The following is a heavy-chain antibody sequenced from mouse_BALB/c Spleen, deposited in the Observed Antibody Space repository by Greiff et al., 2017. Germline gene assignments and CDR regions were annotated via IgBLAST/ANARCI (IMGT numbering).Heavy chain of an antibody. CDR1: GYTFTSYY. V-gene: IGHV1S56*01. D-gene: IGHD2-1*01. CDR3: ARQIYYGNYGYLDG. J-gene: IGHJ1*01. Sequence: QVQLQQSGPELVKPGASVRISCKASGYTFTSYYIHWVKQRPGQGLEWIGWIYPGNVNTKYNEKFKGKATLTADKSSSTAYMQLSSLTSEDSAVYFCARQIYYGNYGYLDGWGAGTTVTVSS. CDR2: IYPGNVNT.